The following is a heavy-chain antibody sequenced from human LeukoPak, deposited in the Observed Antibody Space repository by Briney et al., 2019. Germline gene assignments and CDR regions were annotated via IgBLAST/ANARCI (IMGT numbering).Heavy chain of an antibody. CDR3: EKSHNYYDSSGSLDAFDI. Sequence: GGSLRLSCAASGFTFSSYAMSWVRQAPGKGLEWVSAISGSGGSTYYADSVKGRFTISRDNSKNTLYLQMNSLRAEDTAVYYCEKSHNYYDSSGSLDAFDIWGQGTMVTVSS. J-gene: IGHJ3*02. CDR1: GFTFSSYA. V-gene: IGHV3-23*01. CDR2: ISGSGGST. D-gene: IGHD3-22*01.